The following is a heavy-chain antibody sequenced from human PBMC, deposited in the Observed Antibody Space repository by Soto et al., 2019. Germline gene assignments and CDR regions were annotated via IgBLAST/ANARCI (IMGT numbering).Heavy chain of an antibody. D-gene: IGHD3-3*01. CDR3: ARGGQDFWSGPFDY. V-gene: IGHV4-4*07. CDR2: IDTSGST. J-gene: IGHJ4*02. CDR1: GGSISNYY. Sequence: PPENLPLTCTGSGGSISNYYCNWFRQPAGKELEWIGRIDTSGSTNYNPSLKSRVTMSVDTSKQEFSLKLSSVTAADTALYYCARGGQDFWSGPFDYWGRGAMVTVS.